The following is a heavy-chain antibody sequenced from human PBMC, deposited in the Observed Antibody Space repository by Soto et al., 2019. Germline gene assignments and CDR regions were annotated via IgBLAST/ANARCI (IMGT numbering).Heavy chain of an antibody. CDR1: GFTFDDYA. J-gene: IGHJ4*02. V-gene: IGHV3-9*01. CDR3: AKDTSGYGFDY. D-gene: IGHD5-12*01. CDR2: ISWNSGSI. Sequence: DVQLVESGGGLVQPGRSLRLSCAASGFTFDDYAMHWVRQAPGKGLEWVSGISWNSGSIGYADSVKGRFTISRDNAKNSLYLQMNSLRAEDTALYYCAKDTSGYGFDYWGQGTLVTVSS.